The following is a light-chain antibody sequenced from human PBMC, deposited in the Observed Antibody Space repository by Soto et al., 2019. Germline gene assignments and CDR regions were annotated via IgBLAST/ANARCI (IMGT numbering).Light chain of an antibody. CDR3: QQYDSYPLT. V-gene: IGKV1-5*03. Sequence: DIQMTQSPSTLSASVGDRVTITCRASQSINSWLAWYQQKPGKAPKLLIYKTSSLERGVPSTFSGSGSGTEFTLTMSSLQPDDFAIYYCQQYDSYPLTFGGGTKVEIK. CDR2: KTS. J-gene: IGKJ4*01. CDR1: QSINSW.